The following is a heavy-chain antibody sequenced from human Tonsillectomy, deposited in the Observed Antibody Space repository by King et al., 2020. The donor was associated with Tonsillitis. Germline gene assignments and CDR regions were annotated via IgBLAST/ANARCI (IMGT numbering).Heavy chain of an antibody. J-gene: IGHJ4*02. CDR2: INTYNGNT. CDR3: ARDRSFGSGSRGY. V-gene: IGHV1-18*01. Sequence: QLVQSGPEVKEPGASVTVSCKTSGYTFTSYGISGWLQAPGQGLEWMAWINTYNGNTSYAQKFQGKFSMTADTSTDTAYLELRSLRSDDTATYYCARDRSFGSGSRGYWGQGTLVTVSS. D-gene: IGHD3-10*01. CDR1: GYTFTSYG.